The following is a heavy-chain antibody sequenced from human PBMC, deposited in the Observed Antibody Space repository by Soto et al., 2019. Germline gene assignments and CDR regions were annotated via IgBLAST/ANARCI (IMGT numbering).Heavy chain of an antibody. CDR1: GFTFSNYW. J-gene: IGHJ4*02. CDR2: INSDGSST. Sequence: EVPLVESGGGLVQPGGSLRLSCAASGFTFSNYWMHWVRQGPGKGLVWVSHINSDGSSTSYADSVKGRFTISRDNAKNTVYLQMNSLRAEDTAVYYCARDLGHRGYSGYDDYWGQGTLVTVSS. CDR3: ARDLGHRGYSGYDDY. V-gene: IGHV3-74*01. D-gene: IGHD5-12*01.